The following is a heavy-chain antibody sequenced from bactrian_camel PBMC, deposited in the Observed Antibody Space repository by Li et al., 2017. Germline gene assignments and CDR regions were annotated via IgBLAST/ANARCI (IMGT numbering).Heavy chain of an antibody. CDR1: EETYNYYC. J-gene: IGHJ4*01. D-gene: IGHD7*01. CDR2: IIYPGGGTT. V-gene: IGHV3S31*01. Sequence: VQLVESGGGSVQAGGSLRLSCAASEETYNYYCMGWFRQAPGKRREGVAVIIYPGGGTTYYADSVKGRFTISQQHAKNTVYLQMRNLIPEDTAMYYCAAVPTLRCNDGNWRGPPYDNYYLGQGTQVTVS. CDR3: AAVPTLRCNDGNWRGPPYDNYY.